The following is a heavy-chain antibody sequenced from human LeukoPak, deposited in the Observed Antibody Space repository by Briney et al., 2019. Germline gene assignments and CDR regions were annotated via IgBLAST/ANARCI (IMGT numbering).Heavy chain of an antibody. CDR2: INHSGST. V-gene: IGHV4-34*01. CDR1: GGSFSGYY. CDR3: ARGRKAARVFDY. J-gene: IGHJ4*02. D-gene: IGHD6-6*01. Sequence: SETLSLTCAVYGGSFSGYYWSWIRQPPGKGLEWVGEINHSGSTNYNPSLKSRVTISVDTSKNQFSLKLSSVTAADTAVYYCARGRKAARVFDYWGQGTLVTVSS.